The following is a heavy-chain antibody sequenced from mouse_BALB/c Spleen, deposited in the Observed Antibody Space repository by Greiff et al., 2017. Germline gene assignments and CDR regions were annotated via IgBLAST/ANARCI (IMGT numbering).Heavy chain of an antibody. V-gene: IGHV4-1*02. Sequence: VQLKESGGGLVQPGGSLKLSCAASGFDFSRYWMSWVRQAPGKGLEWIGEINPDSSTINYTPSLKDKFIISRDNAKNTLYLQMSKVRSEDTALYYCARPGDLYGNYAMDYWGQGTSVTVSS. CDR2: INPDSSTI. D-gene: IGHD2-1*01. J-gene: IGHJ4*01. CDR3: ARPGDLYGNYAMDY. CDR1: GFDFSRYW.